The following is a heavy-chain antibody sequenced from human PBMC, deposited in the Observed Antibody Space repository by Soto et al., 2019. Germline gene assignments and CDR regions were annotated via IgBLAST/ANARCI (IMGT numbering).Heavy chain of an antibody. Sequence: QVQLQESGPGLVKASETLSLSCTVSGDSINSYYWTWIRQPPGKGLEWIGYVYYCGTTDYNPSLRSRLTISVDTSKNQFSLNLNSVTAADTAVYYCARGYSSNWFRVDYWGQGILVTVSS. J-gene: IGHJ4*02. V-gene: IGHV4-59*01. D-gene: IGHD6-13*01. CDR3: ARGYSSNWFRVDY. CDR2: VYYCGTT. CDR1: GDSINSYY.